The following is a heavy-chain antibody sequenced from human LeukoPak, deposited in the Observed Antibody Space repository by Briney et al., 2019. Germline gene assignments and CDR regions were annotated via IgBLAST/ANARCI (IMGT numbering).Heavy chain of an antibody. Sequence: PGGSLRLSCVASGFTFSSYWMSWVRQAPGKGLEWVANIRQDGSEKYYVDSVKGRFTISRDNSKNTLYLQMNSLRAEDTAVYYCAKEAVAAARLSATDYWGQGTLVTVSS. V-gene: IGHV3-7*03. CDR1: GFTFSSYW. CDR3: AKEAVAAARLSATDY. D-gene: IGHD6-13*01. CDR2: IRQDGSEK. J-gene: IGHJ4*02.